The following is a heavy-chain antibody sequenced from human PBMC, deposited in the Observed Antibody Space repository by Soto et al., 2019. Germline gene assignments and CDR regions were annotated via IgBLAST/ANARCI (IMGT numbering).Heavy chain of an antibody. J-gene: IGHJ5*02. CDR1: GGSISSGGYY. CDR3: ARGYPLNWFDP. CDR2: IYYSGST. D-gene: IGHD1-26*01. V-gene: IGHV4-31*03. Sequence: SETLSLTCTVSGGSISSGGYYWIWIRQHPGKGLEWIGYIYYSGSTYYNPSLKSRVTISVDTSKNQFSLKLSSVTAADTAVYYCARGYPLNWFDPWGQGTLVTVSS.